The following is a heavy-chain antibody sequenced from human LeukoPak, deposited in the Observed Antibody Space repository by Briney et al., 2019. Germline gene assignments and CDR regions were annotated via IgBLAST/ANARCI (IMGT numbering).Heavy chain of an antibody. CDR2: INTDGRST. CDR3: AREGVGREFDP. Sequence: GGSLRLSCAASGFTLSSYWMHWVRQAPGKGLMWVSRINTDGRSTNYADSVKGRFTISRDNAKNTLYLQMNSLRAEGTAVYYCAREGVGREFDPWGQGALVTVSS. J-gene: IGHJ5*02. CDR1: GFTLSSYW. V-gene: IGHV3-74*01.